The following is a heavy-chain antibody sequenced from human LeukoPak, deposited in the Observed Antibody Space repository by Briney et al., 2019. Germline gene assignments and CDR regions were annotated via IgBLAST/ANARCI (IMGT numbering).Heavy chain of an antibody. V-gene: IGHV4-39*01. CDR1: GGSISSYY. D-gene: IGHD5-18*01. J-gene: IGHJ3*02. Sequence: SETLSLTCTVSGGSISSYYWSWIRQPPGKGLEWIGSIYYSGSTYYNPSLKSRVTISVDTSKNQFSLKLSSVTAADTAVYYCARGRGYSYDKGAFDIWGQGTMVTVSS. CDR2: IYYSGST. CDR3: ARGRGYSYDKGAFDI.